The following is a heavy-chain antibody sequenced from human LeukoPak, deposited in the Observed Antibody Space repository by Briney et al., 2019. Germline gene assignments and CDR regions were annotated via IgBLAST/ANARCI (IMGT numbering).Heavy chain of an antibody. J-gene: IGHJ4*02. Sequence: GGSLRLSCAASGFTFSSYWMHWVRQAPGKGLVWVSRINSDGRSTTYADSVKGRFTISRDNAKNTLYLQMNRLRAEDTAVYYCALSREAAGTVFDDWGQGTLVTVSS. CDR2: INSDGRST. V-gene: IGHV3-74*01. CDR3: ALSREAAGTVFDD. D-gene: IGHD6-13*01. CDR1: GFTFSSYW.